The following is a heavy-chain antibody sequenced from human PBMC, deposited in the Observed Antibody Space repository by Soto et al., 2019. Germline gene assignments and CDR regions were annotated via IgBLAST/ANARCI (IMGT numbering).Heavy chain of an antibody. V-gene: IGHV4-59*01. CDR1: GGSISSYY. Sequence: SETLSLTCTVSGGSISSYYWSWIRQPPGKGLEWIGYIYYSGRTNYNPSLKSRVTISVDTSKNQFSLKLSSVTAAETAVYYCARDYPDSSGYYYCDYWGQGTLVTVSS. CDR2: IYYSGRT. CDR3: ARDYPDSSGYYYCDY. D-gene: IGHD3-22*01. J-gene: IGHJ4*02.